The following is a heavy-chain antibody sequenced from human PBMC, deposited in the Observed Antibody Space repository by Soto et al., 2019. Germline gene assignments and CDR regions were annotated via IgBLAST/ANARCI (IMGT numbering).Heavy chain of an antibody. Sequence: PGESLKISCKGSGYSFTSYWISWVRQMPGKGLEWMGRIDPSDSYTNYSPSFQGHVTISADKSIRTAHLQWSSLKASDTAMYYCARHVVDLMVRDGGGFDVWGQGTMVTVSS. CDR3: ARHVVDLMVRDGGGFDV. CDR2: IDPSDSYT. D-gene: IGHD3-10*01. J-gene: IGHJ3*01. V-gene: IGHV5-10-1*01. CDR1: GYSFTSYW.